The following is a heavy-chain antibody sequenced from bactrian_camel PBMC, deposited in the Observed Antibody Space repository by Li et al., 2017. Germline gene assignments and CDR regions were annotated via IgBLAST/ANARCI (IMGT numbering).Heavy chain of an antibody. J-gene: IGHJ6*01. V-gene: IGHV3S26*01. CDR3: VVSSGLNGAFEVSPTRGFGY. CDR1: GYTPARDC. CDR2: IDGDGIA. D-gene: IGHD2*01. Sequence: HVQLVESGGGSVQAGGSLRLSCVVFGYTPARDCIAWFRQAPGQMRERVAHIDGDGIAGYADAVKGRFTASRDNAKNTGYLQMNSLKPEDTAVYYCVVSSGLNGAFEVSPTRGFGYWGQGTQVTVS.